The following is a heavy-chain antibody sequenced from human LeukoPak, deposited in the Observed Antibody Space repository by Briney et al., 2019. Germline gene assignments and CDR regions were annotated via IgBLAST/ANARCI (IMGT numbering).Heavy chain of an antibody. J-gene: IGHJ6*03. D-gene: IGHD2-15*01. V-gene: IGHV1-69*06. CDR2: IIPIFGTA. Sequence: PGASVKVSCKASGGTFSSYAISWVRQAPGQGLEWMGGIIPIFGTANYAQKFQGRVTITADKSTSTAYMELSSLRSEDTAVYYCAIVVVGEVYYYYYMDVWGKGTTVTVSS. CDR3: AIVVVGEVYYYYYMDV. CDR1: GGTFSSYA.